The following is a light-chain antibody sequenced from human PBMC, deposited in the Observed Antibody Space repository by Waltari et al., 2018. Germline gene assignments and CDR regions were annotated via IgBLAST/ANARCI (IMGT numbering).Light chain of an antibody. V-gene: IGLV2-14*01. CDR3: CSHTNIGTWV. CDR2: EVS. CDR1: NSDIGNYNY. Sequence: QSALTQPASVSGSLGQSITISCLGTNSDIGNYNYVSWYQQIPGEAPRLIIYEVSNRPSPIPSRFSGSKSGMTASLTISGLQADDEGIYYRCSHTNIGTWVFGGGTTLTVL. J-gene: IGLJ3*02.